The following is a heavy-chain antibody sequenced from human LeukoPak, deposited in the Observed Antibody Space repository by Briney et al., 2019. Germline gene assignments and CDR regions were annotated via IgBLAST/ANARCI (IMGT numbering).Heavy chain of an antibody. V-gene: IGHV4-38-2*01. Sequence: PSETLSLTCAVSVYSISSGYYWGWIRQPPGKGLEWIGSIYHSASTYYNPSLKSRVTISVDTSKNQFSLKLSSVTAADTAVYYCARQSSGSGSYCFDYWGQGTLVTVSS. D-gene: IGHD3-10*01. CDR1: VYSISSGYY. CDR2: IYHSAST. CDR3: ARQSSGSGSYCFDY. J-gene: IGHJ4*02.